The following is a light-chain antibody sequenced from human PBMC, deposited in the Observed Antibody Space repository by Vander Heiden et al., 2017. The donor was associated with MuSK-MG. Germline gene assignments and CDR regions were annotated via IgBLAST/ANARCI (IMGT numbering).Light chain of an antibody. Sequence: IQLTPSPSSLSASVGDRVTITCRASQGNNKCLAWYQQKPEKAPNLLVDATSRFSGSGSGTDYTLTINSLQPEDFATYYCQQYYSTPHTFGGGTKVEIK. CDR3: QQYYSTPHT. J-gene: IGKJ4*01. V-gene: IGKV1-NL1*01. CDR1: QGNNKC. CDR2: A.